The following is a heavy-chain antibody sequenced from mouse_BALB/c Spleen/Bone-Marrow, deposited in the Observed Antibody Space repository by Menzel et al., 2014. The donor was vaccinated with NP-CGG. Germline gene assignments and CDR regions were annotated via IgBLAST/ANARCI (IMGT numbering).Heavy chain of an antibody. D-gene: IGHD2-14*01. V-gene: IGHV1-14*01. CDR1: GYTLSSYV. CDR3: AKGDNYRYDFGY. Sequence: EVQLQQSGPELVKPGASVKMSCKASGYTLSSYVMHWVKQKPGQGLEWIGYINPYSDGTKYNEKFKGKATLTSDKSSSTAYMELSSLTTEDSAVYYCAKGDNYRYDFGYWGQGTTLTVSS. J-gene: IGHJ2*01. CDR2: INPYSDGT.